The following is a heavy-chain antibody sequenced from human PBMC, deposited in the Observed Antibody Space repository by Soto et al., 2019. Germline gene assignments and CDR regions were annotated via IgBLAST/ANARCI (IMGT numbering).Heavy chain of an antibody. CDR2: ISSSSSTI. J-gene: IGHJ4*02. CDR3: AVPYDFWSGSKLPALDY. V-gene: IGHV3-48*01. D-gene: IGHD3-3*01. Sequence: PGGSLRLSCAASGFTFSSYSMNWVRQAPGKGLEWVSYISSSSSTIYYADSVKGRFTISRDNAKNSLYLQMNSLRAEDTAVYYCAVPYDFWSGSKLPALDYWGQGTLVTVSS. CDR1: GFTFSSYS.